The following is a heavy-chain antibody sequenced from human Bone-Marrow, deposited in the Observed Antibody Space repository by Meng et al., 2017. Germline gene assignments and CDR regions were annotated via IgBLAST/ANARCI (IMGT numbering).Heavy chain of an antibody. V-gene: IGHV3-48*03. CDR3: ARDRGTMVRGVIIPGYFDL. Sequence: GESLKISCAASGFTFSSYEMNWVRQAPGKGLEWVSYISSSGSTIYYADSVKGRFTISRDNAKNSLYLQMNSLRAEDTAVYYCARDRGTMVRGVIIPGYFDLWGRGTLVTVSS. CDR2: ISSSGSTI. CDR1: GFTFSSYE. J-gene: IGHJ2*01. D-gene: IGHD3-10*01.